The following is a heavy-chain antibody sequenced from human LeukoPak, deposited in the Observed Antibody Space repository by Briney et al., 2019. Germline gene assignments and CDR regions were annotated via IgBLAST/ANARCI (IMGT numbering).Heavy chain of an antibody. Sequence: ASVKVSCKTSGYIFGHNGIGWVRQAPGQGPEWMGWISAYNGDTNYAQNFQGRVTMTRDTSTSTVYMELSSLRSEDTAVYYCASTSFLGLEVITDAFDIWGQGTMVTVSS. CDR2: ISAYNGDT. D-gene: IGHD3-22*01. CDR1: GYIFGHNG. CDR3: ASTSFLGLEVITDAFDI. V-gene: IGHV1-18*01. J-gene: IGHJ3*02.